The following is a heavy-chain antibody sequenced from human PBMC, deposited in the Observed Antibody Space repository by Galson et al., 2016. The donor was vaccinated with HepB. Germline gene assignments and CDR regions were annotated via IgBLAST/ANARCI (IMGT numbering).Heavy chain of an antibody. V-gene: IGHV6-1*01. CDR2: TFYRSTWEN. CDR3: ARAVMLGRGMDV. CDR1: GDSVYNNGAA. Sequence: CAISGDSVYNNGAAWVWIRQSPSRGLEWLGRTFYRSTWENHYAGSVKNRITISPDTSRNQFSLHLDSVTPEDTAVYYCARAVMLGRGMDVWGQGTTVTVSS. J-gene: IGHJ6*02. D-gene: IGHD3-10*01.